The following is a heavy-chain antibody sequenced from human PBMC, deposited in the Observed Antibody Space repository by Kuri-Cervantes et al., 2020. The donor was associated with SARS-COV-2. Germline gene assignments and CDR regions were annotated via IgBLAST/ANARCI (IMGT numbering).Heavy chain of an antibody. CDR3: ARLMVSARERAFDP. V-gene: IGHV1-69*06. Sequence: SVKVSCKASGYTFTGYYMHWVRQAPGQGLEWMGGIIPIFGTANYAQKFQGRVTITADKSTSTAYMELSSLRSEDTAVYYCARLMVSARERAFDPWGQGTLVTVSS. J-gene: IGHJ5*02. CDR2: IIPIFGTA. CDR1: GYTFTGYY. D-gene: IGHD2-8*01.